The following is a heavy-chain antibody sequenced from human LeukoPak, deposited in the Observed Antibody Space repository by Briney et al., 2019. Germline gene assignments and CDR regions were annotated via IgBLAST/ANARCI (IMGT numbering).Heavy chain of an antibody. CDR1: GGSISSGDYY. CDR3: ARAQSYCDPLYLDY. D-gene: IGHD4-17*01. Sequence: TSETLSLTCTVSGGSISSGDYYWSWIRQPPGKGLEWIGYIYYSGSTYYNPSLKSRVTISVDTSKNQFSLKLSSVTAADTAVYYCARAQSYCDPLYLDYWGQGTLVTVSS. J-gene: IGHJ4*02. V-gene: IGHV4-30-4*01. CDR2: IYYSGST.